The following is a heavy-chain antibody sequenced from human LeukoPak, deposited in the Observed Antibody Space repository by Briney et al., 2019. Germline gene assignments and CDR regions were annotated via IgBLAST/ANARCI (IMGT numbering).Heavy chain of an antibody. J-gene: IGHJ4*02. V-gene: IGHV3-30*01. CDR1: GFTFSSYA. D-gene: IGHD6-6*01. Sequence: GGSLRLSCAASGFTFSSYAMHWVRQAPGKGLEWVAVISYDGSNKYYADSVKGRFTISRDNSRNTLYLQMNSLRAEDTAVYYCARDLVLYSSSEGAFDYWGQGTLVTVSS. CDR2: ISYDGSNK. CDR3: ARDLVLYSSSEGAFDY.